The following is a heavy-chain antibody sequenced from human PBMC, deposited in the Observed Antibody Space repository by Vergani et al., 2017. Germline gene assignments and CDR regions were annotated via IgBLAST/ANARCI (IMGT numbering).Heavy chain of an antibody. J-gene: IGHJ4*02. CDR3: AREGYCTNGVCFTLFDV. D-gene: IGHD2-8*01. Sequence: QAQLQQWGAGLLKPSETLSLTCAIYGGSFNDYWWTWIRQPPGKGLEWIGEIRHDGITHYSPSLKSRVTISLDTSTHQFSLNLRSVTAADTAVYYCAREGYCTNGVCFTLFDVWGQGALVIVSS. V-gene: IGHV4-34*01. CDR1: GGSFNDYW. CDR2: IRHDGIT.